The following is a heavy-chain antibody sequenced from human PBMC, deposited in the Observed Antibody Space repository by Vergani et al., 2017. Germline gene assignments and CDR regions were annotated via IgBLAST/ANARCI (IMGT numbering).Heavy chain of an antibody. CDR3: ARGLMVYAIDY. V-gene: IGHV4-61*10. Sequence: QVQLQESGPGLVKPSETLSLTCTVSGGSVSSGSYYWSWIRQPAGEGLGWIGKIFYSGGANYKSSLKRRVTISVDTSKNQFSLRLSSVTAADTAVYYCARGLMVYAIDYWGQGTQVTVSS. D-gene: IGHD2-8*01. J-gene: IGHJ4*02. CDR1: GGSVSSGSYY. CDR2: IFYSGGA.